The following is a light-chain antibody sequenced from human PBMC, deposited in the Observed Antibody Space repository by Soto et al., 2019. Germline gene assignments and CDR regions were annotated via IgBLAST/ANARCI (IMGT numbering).Light chain of an antibody. J-gene: IGKJ5*01. V-gene: IGKV3-20*01. CDR2: DAS. CDR3: QQYGSSPIT. Sequence: EIVLTQSPATLSLSPGDRATLSCRASQSVSYYLAWYQQKPGQAPRLLIYDASSRATGVPDRFSGSGSGTDFTLTISRLEPEDFAVYYCQQYGSSPITFGQGTRLEIK. CDR1: QSVSYY.